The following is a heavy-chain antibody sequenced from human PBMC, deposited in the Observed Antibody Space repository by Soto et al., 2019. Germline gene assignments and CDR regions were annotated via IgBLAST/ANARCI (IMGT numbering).Heavy chain of an antibody. CDR2: ISANNGTA. CDR1: GGTFSSYA. Sequence: ASVKVSCKASGGTFSSYAISWVRQAPGQGLEWMGGISANNGTANYAQKLQGRVTMTTDTSTSTAYMELRSLRSDDTAVYYCARDYGTVLDYYYYGMDVWGQGTTVTVSS. D-gene: IGHD4-17*01. CDR3: ARDYGTVLDYYYYGMDV. J-gene: IGHJ6*02. V-gene: IGHV1-18*01.